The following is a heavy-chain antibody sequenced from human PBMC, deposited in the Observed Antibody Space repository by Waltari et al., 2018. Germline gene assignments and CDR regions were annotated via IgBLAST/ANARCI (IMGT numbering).Heavy chain of an antibody. J-gene: IGHJ4*02. V-gene: IGHV4-4*07. CDR2: IYTSGST. CDR3: ARGNRAAAGPGDFDY. Sequence: VQLQESGPGLVKPSETLSPTCTVAGGSTSSYYWSWIRQPAGKGLEWIGRIYTSGSTNYNPSLKSRVTMSVDTSKNQFSLKLSSGTAADTAVYYCARGNRAAAGPGDFDYWGQGTLVTVSS. CDR1: GGSTSSYY. D-gene: IGHD6-13*01.